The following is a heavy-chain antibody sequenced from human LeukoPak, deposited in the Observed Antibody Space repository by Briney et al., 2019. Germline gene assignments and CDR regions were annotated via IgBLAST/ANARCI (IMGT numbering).Heavy chain of an antibody. CDR1: GFTFSSYG. CDR3: AKDGGGYYPSYYYYMDV. J-gene: IGHJ6*03. D-gene: IGHD3-22*01. V-gene: IGHV3-30*19. CDR2: ISYDGSNK. Sequence: PGGSLRLSCAAPGFTFSSYGMHWVRQAPGKGLEWVAVISYDGSNKYYADSVKGRFTISRDNSKNTLYLQMNSLRAEDTAVYYCAKDGGGYYPSYYYYMDVWGKGTTVTISS.